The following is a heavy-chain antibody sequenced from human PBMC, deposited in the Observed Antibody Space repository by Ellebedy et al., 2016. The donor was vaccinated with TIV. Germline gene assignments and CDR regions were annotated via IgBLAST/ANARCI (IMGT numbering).Heavy chain of an antibody. D-gene: IGHD3-22*01. J-gene: IGHJ4*02. CDR2: INPSDGST. V-gene: IGHV1-46*01. CDR3: ARDPNYYDSSGYSGEGDY. CDR1: GYTFTSHH. Sequence: AASVKVSCKASGYTFTSHHMHWVRQAPGQGLEWMGIINPSDGSTSYAQKFQGRVTVTRDMSTSTVYMDMSSLRSEDTAIYYCARDPNYYDSSGYSGEGDYWGQGTLVTVSS.